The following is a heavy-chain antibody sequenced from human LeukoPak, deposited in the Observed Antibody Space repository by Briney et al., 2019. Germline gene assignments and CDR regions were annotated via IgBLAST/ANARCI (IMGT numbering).Heavy chain of an antibody. CDR2: IYHSGST. CDR1: GGSISSGGYS. V-gene: IGHV4-30-2*01. D-gene: IGHD3-10*01. Sequence: SETLSLTCAVSGGSISSGGYSWSWIRQPPGKGLEWIGYIYHSGSTYYNPSLKSRVTISVDRSKNQFSLKLSSVTAADTAVYYCARVKSGSGFDYWGQGTLVTVSS. CDR3: ARVKSGSGFDY. J-gene: IGHJ4*02.